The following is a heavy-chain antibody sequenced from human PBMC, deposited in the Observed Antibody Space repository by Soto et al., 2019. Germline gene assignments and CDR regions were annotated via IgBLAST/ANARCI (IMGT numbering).Heavy chain of an antibody. D-gene: IGHD6-13*01. CDR1: GGSISSSNW. CDR2: IYHSGST. V-gene: IGHV4-4*02. J-gene: IGHJ4*02. CDR3: ARMGIAAAGNDY. Sequence: SETLSLTCAVSGGSISSSNWWSCVRQPPGKGLEWIGEIYHSGSTNYNPSLKSRVTISVDTSKNQFSLKLSSVTAADTAAYYCARMGIAAAGNDYWGQGTLVTVSS.